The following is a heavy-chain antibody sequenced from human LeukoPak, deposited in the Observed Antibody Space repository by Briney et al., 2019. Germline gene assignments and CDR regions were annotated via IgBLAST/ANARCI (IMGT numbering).Heavy chain of an antibody. CDR3: ARVGSTSYYYFYYMDV. CDR2: IYYSGST. V-gene: IGHV4-59*01. Sequence: SETLSLTCTVSGGSISSYYWSWIRQPPGKGLEWIGYIYYSGSTNYNPSLKSRVTISVDTSKNQFSLKLSSVTAADTAVYYCARVGSTSYYYFYYMDVWGKGTTVTVSS. D-gene: IGHD2-2*01. CDR1: GGSISSYY. J-gene: IGHJ6*03.